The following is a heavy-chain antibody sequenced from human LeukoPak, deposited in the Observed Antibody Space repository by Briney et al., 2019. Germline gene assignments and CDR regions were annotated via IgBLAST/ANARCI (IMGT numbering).Heavy chain of an antibody. CDR1: GGSFSDYS. CDR2: IIAILDTA. J-gene: IGHJ5*02. CDR3: VRSGYDYDWFDP. Sequence: SVKVSCKASGGSFSDYSISWVRQAPGQGLEWMGRIIAILDTAHYAQKFQGRFTITADKSTTTVYMELSSLRSDDAAVYYCVRSGYDYDWFDPWAREPWSPSPQ. V-gene: IGHV1-69*08. D-gene: IGHD5-12*01.